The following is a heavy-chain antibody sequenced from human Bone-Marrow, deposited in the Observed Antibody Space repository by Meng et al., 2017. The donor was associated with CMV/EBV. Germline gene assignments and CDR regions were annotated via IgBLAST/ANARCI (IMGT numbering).Heavy chain of an antibody. D-gene: IGHD2-15*01. Sequence: ASVKVSCKASGYTFTSYGISWVRQAPGHGLEWMGWISAYNGNTNYAQKLQGRVTMTTDKSTSTAYMELRSLRSDDTAVYYCARDRVVVPPDYWGQGTLVTVSS. CDR1: GYTFTSYG. CDR2: ISAYNGNT. V-gene: IGHV1-18*01. J-gene: IGHJ4*02. CDR3: ARDRVVVPPDY.